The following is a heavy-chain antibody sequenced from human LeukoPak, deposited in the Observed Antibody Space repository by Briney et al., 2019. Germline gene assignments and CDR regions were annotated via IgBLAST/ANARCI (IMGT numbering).Heavy chain of an antibody. CDR3: ERQNYGSAPLRY. CDR1: GGSFSGYY. J-gene: IGHJ4*02. V-gene: IGHV4-34*01. CDR2: INHSGST. D-gene: IGHD3-10*01. Sequence: SETLSLTCAVYGGSFSGYYWSWIRQPPGKGREWLGEINHSGSTNYNPSLMSRVNISVDTSKNQFSLKMKSVSAADTALYFCERQNYGSAPLRYWGQGTLVTVS.